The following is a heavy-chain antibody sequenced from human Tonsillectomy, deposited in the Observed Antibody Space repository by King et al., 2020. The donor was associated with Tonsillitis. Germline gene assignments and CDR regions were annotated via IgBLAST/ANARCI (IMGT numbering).Heavy chain of an antibody. CDR3: ATRSIPYYYYAMDV. J-gene: IGHJ6*02. CDR1: GCTVSSNY. V-gene: IGHV3-53*01. Sequence: VQLVESGGGLIQPGGSLRLSCAASGCTVSSNYMSWVRQAPGKGLEWVSFIYSGGSTYYADSVKGRFTISRDNSKNTLYLQMNSLRAEDTAVYYCATRSIPYYYYAMDVWGQGTTVTVSS. CDR2: IYSGGST.